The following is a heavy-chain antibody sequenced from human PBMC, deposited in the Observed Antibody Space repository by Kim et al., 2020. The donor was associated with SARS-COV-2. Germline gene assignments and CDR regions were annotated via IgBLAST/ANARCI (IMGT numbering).Heavy chain of an antibody. CDR3: ARYELGLYWYFDL. Sequence: YSPSVQGHVTISADKSISTAYLQWSSLKASDTAMYYCARYELGLYWYFDLWGRGTLVTVSS. V-gene: IGHV5-10-1*01. D-gene: IGHD2-2*01. J-gene: IGHJ2*01.